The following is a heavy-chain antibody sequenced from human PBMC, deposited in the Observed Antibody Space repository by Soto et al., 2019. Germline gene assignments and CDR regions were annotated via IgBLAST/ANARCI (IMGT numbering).Heavy chain of an antibody. J-gene: IGHJ6*02. Sequence: QGQLLQSGAEVKAPGASVKISCKASRYSFTTPYIHWVRQTPGQGLQQLGWRKSDDGGSYSDPKCQSRVVMTGDTSSSTAYLELTGLQSDDTAVYFWARDLCPRGSGCPCPTLGMDVWGQGTSVTVSS. CDR3: ARDLCPRGSGCPCPTLGMDV. V-gene: IGHV1-2*02. D-gene: IGHD3-10*01. CDR2: RKSDDGGS. CDR1: RYSFTTPY.